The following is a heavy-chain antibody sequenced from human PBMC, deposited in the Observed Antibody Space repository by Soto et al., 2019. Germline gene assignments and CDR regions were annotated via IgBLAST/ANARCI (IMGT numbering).Heavy chain of an antibody. J-gene: IGHJ6*02. CDR2: ISTYNGNT. CDR1: GYTFTSYG. V-gene: IGHV1-18*01. D-gene: IGHD2-2*01. CDR3: GRDLYQSVFYYGMDV. Sequence: QVQLMQSGAEVKKPGASVKVSCKASGYTFTSYGISWVRQAPGQGLEWMGWISTYNGNTNYAKKLQGRVTMTTDTSTSTAYMELRSLRSDESAVYYCGRDLYQSVFYYGMDVWGRGTTVTVSS.